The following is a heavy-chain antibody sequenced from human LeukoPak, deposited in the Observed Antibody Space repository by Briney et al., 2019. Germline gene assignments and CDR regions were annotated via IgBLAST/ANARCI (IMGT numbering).Heavy chain of an antibody. J-gene: IGHJ5*02. D-gene: IGHD4-17*01. Sequence: ASVKVSCKASRYTFTGYYMHWVRQAPGQGLEWMGRINPNSGGTNFAQKFQGRVTMTRDTSISTAYMELSRLRSDDTAVYYCARAMTTVTVNWFDPWGQGTLVTVSS. CDR2: INPNSGGT. CDR3: ARAMTTVTVNWFDP. CDR1: RYTFTGYY. V-gene: IGHV1-2*06.